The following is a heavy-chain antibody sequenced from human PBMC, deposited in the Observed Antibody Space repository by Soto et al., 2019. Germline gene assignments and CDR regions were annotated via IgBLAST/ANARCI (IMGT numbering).Heavy chain of an antibody. CDR1: GGSVSSGSYY. Sequence: SETLSLTCTVSGGSVSSGSYYWIWIRHPPGKGLEWIGYIYYSGSTNYNPSLKSRVTISVDTSKNQFSLKLSSVTAADTAVYYCAMYYYDSSGQNWFDPWGQGTLVTVSS. V-gene: IGHV4-61*01. CDR3: AMYYYDSSGQNWFDP. J-gene: IGHJ5*02. D-gene: IGHD3-22*01. CDR2: IYYSGST.